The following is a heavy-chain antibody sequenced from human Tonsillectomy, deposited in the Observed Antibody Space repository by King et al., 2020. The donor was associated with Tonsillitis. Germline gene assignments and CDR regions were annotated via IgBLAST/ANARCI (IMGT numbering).Heavy chain of an antibody. D-gene: IGHD3-22*01. Sequence: QLVQSGGGLVQPGGSLRLSCAASGFTFSSYAMHWVRHAPGKGLEYVSAISSNGGSTYYANSVKGRFTISRDNSKNTLYLQMGSLRAEDMAVYYCARVPHYYDSSGPIDYWGQGTLVTVSS. CDR2: ISSNGGST. V-gene: IGHV3-64*01. J-gene: IGHJ4*02. CDR3: ARVPHYYDSSGPIDY. CDR1: GFTFSSYA.